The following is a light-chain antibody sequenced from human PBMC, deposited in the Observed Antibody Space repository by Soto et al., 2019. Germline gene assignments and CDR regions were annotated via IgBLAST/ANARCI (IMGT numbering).Light chain of an antibody. Sequence: EIVLTQSPGTLSSSPGKRATLSFRASQSVTSSYLAWFQQKPGQAPRLLTYDASNTATGIPARSRGSGFGADFTLTISSLEPEDFAVYYCQQRNNWPPGVTFGQGTRLEIK. CDR2: DAS. V-gene: IGKV3-11*01. CDR3: QQRNNWPPGVT. J-gene: IGKJ5*01. CDR1: QSVTSSY.